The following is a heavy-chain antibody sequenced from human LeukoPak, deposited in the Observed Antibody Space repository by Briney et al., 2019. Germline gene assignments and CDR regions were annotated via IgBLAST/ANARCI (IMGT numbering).Heavy chain of an antibody. CDR3: AKVAGGFGELLYPYYYYYMDV. CDR2: IRFDGGNK. CDR1: GFTFSSYG. J-gene: IGHJ6*03. Sequence: GGSLRLSCAASGFTFSSYGMHWVRQAPGKGLEWVAFIRFDGGNKYYADSVKGRFTISRDNSKNTLYLQMNSLRAEDTAVYYCAKVAGGFGELLYPYYYYYMDVWGKGTTVTISS. D-gene: IGHD3-10*01. V-gene: IGHV3-30*02.